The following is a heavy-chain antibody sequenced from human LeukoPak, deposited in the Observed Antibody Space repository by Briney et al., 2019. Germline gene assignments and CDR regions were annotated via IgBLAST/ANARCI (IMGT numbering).Heavy chain of an antibody. CDR3: ARGGGTNDDFWSGYAYSFDY. J-gene: IGHJ4*02. CDR2: IYYSGST. D-gene: IGHD3-3*01. Sequence: PSETLSLTCTVSGGSISSGDYYWSWIRQPPGKGLEWIGYIYYSGSTYYNPSLKSRVTMSVDTPKNEVSLKLTSVTAADTAVYFCARGGGTNDDFWSGYAYSFDYWGQGALVTVSS. CDR1: GGSISSGDYY. V-gene: IGHV4-30-4*01.